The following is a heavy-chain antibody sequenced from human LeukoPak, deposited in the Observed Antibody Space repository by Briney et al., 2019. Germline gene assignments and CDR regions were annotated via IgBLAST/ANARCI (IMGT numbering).Heavy chain of an antibody. D-gene: IGHD3-22*01. Sequence: GGSLRLSCAASGFTFSSYAMHWVRQAPGKGLEWVAVISYDGSNKYYADSVKGRFTISRDNSKSTLYLQMNSLRAEDTAVYYCAKGRYYDSNDYLGGEAFGIWGQGTMVTVSS. V-gene: IGHV3-30-3*01. J-gene: IGHJ3*02. CDR2: ISYDGSNK. CDR3: AKGRYYDSNDYLGGEAFGI. CDR1: GFTFSSYA.